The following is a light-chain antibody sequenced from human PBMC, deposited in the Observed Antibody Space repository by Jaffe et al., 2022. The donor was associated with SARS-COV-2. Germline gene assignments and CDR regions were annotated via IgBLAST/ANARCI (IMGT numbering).Light chain of an antibody. V-gene: IGLV1-44*01. CDR1: RSNIGSNT. CDR3: AAWDDSLNGVL. CDR2: ANT. J-gene: IGLJ2*01. Sequence: QSLLTQPPSASATPGQRVTISCSGSRSNIGSNTVNWFQHLPGTAPRLLIYANTQRPSGVPDRFSASKSGTSASLAIRGLQSEDEADYYCAAWDDSLNGVLFGGGTKLTVL.